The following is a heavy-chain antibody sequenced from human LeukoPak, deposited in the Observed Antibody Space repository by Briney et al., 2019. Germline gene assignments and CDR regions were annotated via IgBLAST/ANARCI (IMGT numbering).Heavy chain of an antibody. J-gene: IGHJ4*02. CDR2: INSNTGNP. Sequence: ASVKVSCKASGYTYTSYAMNWVRQAPGQGLEWMGWINSNTGNPTYAQGFTGRFVFSLDTPVSTAYLQISSLKAEDTAVYYCARSMARGVIIPHYWGQGTLVTVSS. CDR3: ARSMARGVIIPHY. CDR1: GYTYTSYA. D-gene: IGHD3-10*01. V-gene: IGHV7-4-1*02.